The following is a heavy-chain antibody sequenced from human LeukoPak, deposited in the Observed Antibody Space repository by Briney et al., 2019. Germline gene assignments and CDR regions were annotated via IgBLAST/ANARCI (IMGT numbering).Heavy chain of an antibody. CDR1: GGSISSGGYS. Sequence: NSSETLSLTCAVSGGSISSGGYSWSWIRQPPGKGLEWIGYIYHSGSTYYNPSLKSRVTISVDRSKNQFSLNLSSVTAADTAVYYCARSASTHWYFDLWGRGTLVTVSS. V-gene: IGHV4-30-2*01. J-gene: IGHJ2*01. CDR3: ARSASTHWYFDL. CDR2: IYHSGST. D-gene: IGHD2-2*01.